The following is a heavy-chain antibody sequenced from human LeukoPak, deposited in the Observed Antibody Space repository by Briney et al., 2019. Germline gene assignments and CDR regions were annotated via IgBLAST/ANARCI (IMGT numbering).Heavy chain of an antibody. CDR2: INWNGGST. V-gene: IGHV3-20*04. CDR1: GFTFDDYG. CDR3: ARSMAMVRGFDY. Sequence: PGGSLRLSCAASGFTFDDYGISWVRQAPGKGLEWVSGINWNGGSTGYADSVKGRFTISRDNAKNSLYLQMNSLRAEDTALYYCARSMAMVRGFDYWGQGTLVTVSS. J-gene: IGHJ4*02. D-gene: IGHD3-10*01.